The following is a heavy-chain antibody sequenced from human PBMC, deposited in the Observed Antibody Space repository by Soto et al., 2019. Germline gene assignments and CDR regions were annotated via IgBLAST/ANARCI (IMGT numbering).Heavy chain of an antibody. CDR2: ISAYNGNT. V-gene: IGHV1-18*01. CDR3: ARDVDADFRTDFDY. Sequence: ASVKVSCKTSVYTFSTYGISWVRPDPGQGLEWMGWISAYNGNTNYPQEFQGRVTMTTDTSTSTAYMELRSLRAEDTALYYCARDVDADFRTDFDYWGRGTLVTVSS. D-gene: IGHD4-17*01. J-gene: IGHJ4*02. CDR1: VYTFSTYG.